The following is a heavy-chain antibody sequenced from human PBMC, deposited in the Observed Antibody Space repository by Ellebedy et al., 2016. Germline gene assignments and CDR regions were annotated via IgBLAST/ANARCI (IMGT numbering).Heavy chain of an antibody. CDR3: ARGRSHAFDI. CDR2: INSRDTI. J-gene: IGHJ3*02. V-gene: IGHV3-48*03. CDR1: GFTFSSYD. Sequence: GESLKISCVVSGFTFSSYDMNWVRQAPGKGPEWLSYINSRDTIFYSDSVRGRFTISRDNAKNSLYLQMNSLRAEDTAVYYCARGRSHAFDIWGQGTMVTVSS.